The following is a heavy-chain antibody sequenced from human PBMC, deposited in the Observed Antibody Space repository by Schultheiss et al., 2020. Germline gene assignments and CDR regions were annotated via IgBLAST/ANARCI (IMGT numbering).Heavy chain of an antibody. J-gene: IGHJ3*02. CDR2: IYTSGST. Sequence: SQTLSLTCTVSGGSISSYYWSWIRQPAGKGLEWIGRIYTSGSTNYNPSLKSRVTMSVDTSKNQFSLKLSSVTAADTAVYYCARVPGYSSSWYFAFDIWGQGTMVTVSS. V-gene: IGHV4-4*07. D-gene: IGHD6-13*01. CDR1: GGSISSYY. CDR3: ARVPGYSSSWYFAFDI.